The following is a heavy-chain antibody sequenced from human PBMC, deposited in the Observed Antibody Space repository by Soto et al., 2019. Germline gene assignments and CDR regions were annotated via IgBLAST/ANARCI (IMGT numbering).Heavy chain of an antibody. V-gene: IGHV4-59*11. J-gene: IGHJ6*02. CDR3: ARDSALYGMDV. CDR2: IYYRGNA. Sequence: SETLSLTCTVSGGSISPHYWTWIRQPPGKGLEWVGYIYYRGNANYSPSLKSRVTISLDTSKNQFSLRLGSVTPADTAVYYCARDSALYGMDVWGQGTTVTVSS. D-gene: IGHD3-10*01. CDR1: GGSISPHY.